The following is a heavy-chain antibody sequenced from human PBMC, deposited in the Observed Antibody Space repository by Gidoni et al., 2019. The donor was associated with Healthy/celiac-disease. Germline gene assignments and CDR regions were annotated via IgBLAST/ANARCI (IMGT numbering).Heavy chain of an antibody. J-gene: IGHJ4*02. V-gene: IGHV4-31*03. CDR3: ARVDNSGYFLDY. CDR2: IYYSGST. Sequence: QVQLQESGPGLVKPSQTLSLTCTVSGGSISSGGYYWSWIRQHPGKGLEWIGYIYYSGSTYYNPSLKSRVTISVDTSKNQFSLKLSSVIAADTAIYFCARVDNSGYFLDYWGQGTLVTVSS. CDR1: GGSISSGGYY. D-gene: IGHD3-22*01.